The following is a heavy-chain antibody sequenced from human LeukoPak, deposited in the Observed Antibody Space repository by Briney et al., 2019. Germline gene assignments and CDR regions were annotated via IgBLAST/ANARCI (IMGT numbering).Heavy chain of an antibody. CDR3: ARGESRFLGWLWGPFDY. CDR1: GFTFSSYS. D-gene: IGHD3-3*01. CDR2: ISRTSSDI. V-gene: IGHV3-21*01. J-gene: IGHJ4*02. Sequence: PGGSLRLSCAASGFTFSSYSLNWVRQAPGKGLEWVSSISRTSSDIYYADSVKGRFTISRDNAKNSLDLQMNSLRAEDRAVYSCARGESRFLGWLWGPFDYWGQGTLVAVSS.